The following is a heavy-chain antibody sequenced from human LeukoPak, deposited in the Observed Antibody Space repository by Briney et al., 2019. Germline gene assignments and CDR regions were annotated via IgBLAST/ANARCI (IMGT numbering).Heavy chain of an antibody. CDR3: ATPAGYSSGGDAFDI. V-gene: IGHV1-69*04. CDR1: GGTFSSYA. D-gene: IGHD6-19*01. Sequence: ASVKVSCKASGGTFSSYAISLVRQAPGQGLEWMGRIIPILGIANYAQKFQGRVTITADKSTSTAYMELSSLRSEDTAVYYCATPAGYSSGGDAFDIWGQGTMVTVSS. CDR2: IIPILGIA. J-gene: IGHJ3*02.